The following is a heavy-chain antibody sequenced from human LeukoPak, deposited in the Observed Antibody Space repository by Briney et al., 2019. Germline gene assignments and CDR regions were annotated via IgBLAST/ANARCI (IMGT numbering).Heavy chain of an antibody. Sequence: PSETLSLTCVVSGSSISSTYYWGWIRQSPGKGLEWIGSMYNSGSISYNPSLKSRVTISVDTSKNQFSLRLSSVTAADTAVYYCARSTIFGVVMYLDYWGQGTLVTVSS. CDR2: MYNSGSI. CDR3: ARSTIFGVVMYLDY. J-gene: IGHJ4*02. D-gene: IGHD3-3*01. CDR1: GSSISSTYY. V-gene: IGHV4-38-2*01.